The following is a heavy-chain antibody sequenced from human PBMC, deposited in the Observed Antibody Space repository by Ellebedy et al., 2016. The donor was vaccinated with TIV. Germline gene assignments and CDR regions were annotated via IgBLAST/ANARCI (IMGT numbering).Heavy chain of an antibody. CDR2: INSDGSST. J-gene: IGHJ4*02. D-gene: IGHD1-26*01. V-gene: IGHV3-74*01. Sequence: LSLTCAASGFTFTQYWLHWVRQAPGKGPVWVSRINSDGSSTTYADYVKGRFTISRDNFGNMLYLQMNSLGAEDTAVYYCAREGGTYYSAHFDQWGQGTPVTVSS. CDR3: AREGGTYYSAHFDQ. CDR1: GFTFTQYW.